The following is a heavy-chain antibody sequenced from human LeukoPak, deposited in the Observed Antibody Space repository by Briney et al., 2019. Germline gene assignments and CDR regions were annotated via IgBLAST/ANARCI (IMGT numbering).Heavy chain of an antibody. CDR3: ARDYSGYFGVVSDY. CDR1: GYTFTSYS. V-gene: IGHV1-18*04. J-gene: IGHJ4*02. Sequence: ASVKVSCKASGYTFTSYSISWVRQAPGQGLEWMGWISAYNGNTNYAQKLQGRVTMTTDTSTSTAYMELRSLRSDDTAVYYCARDYSGYFGVVSDYWGQGTLVTVSS. CDR2: ISAYNGNT. D-gene: IGHD3-3*01.